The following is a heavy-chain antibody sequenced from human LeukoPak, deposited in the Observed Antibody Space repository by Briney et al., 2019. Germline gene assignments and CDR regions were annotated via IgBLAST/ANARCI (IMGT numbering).Heavy chain of an antibody. CDR2: ISGGGGST. CDR3: ARANDYGDSQYDY. V-gene: IGHV3-23*01. D-gene: IGHD4-17*01. Sequence: PGGSLRLSCAASGFTFSSYAMSWVRQAPGKGLEWISVISGGGGSTYYADSVKGRVTISRDNSKNTLYLQMNSLRAEDTAVYYCARANDYGDSQYDYWGQGTLVTVSS. CDR1: GFTFSSYA. J-gene: IGHJ4*02.